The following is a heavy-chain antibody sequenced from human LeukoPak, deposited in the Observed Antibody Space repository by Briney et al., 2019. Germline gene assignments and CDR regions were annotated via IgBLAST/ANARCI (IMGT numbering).Heavy chain of an antibody. V-gene: IGHV4-59*01. Sequence: SETLSLTCTVSGGSISSYFWSWIRQPPGKGLEWLGYIYYSGSTNYNPSLKSRVIISVDTSKNQFSLKLSSVTAADTAVYYCARGFDYGDYAWFDPWGQGTLVTVSS. J-gene: IGHJ5*02. D-gene: IGHD4-17*01. CDR3: ARGFDYGDYAWFDP. CDR1: GGSISSYF. CDR2: IYYSGST.